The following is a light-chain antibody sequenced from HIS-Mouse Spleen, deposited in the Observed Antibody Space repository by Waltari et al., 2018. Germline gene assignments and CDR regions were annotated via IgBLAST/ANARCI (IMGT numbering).Light chain of an antibody. CDR1: SSHIGSNY. J-gene: IGLJ3*02. V-gene: IGLV1-47*01. Sequence: QSVLTQPPSASGTPGQRVTISCSGSSSHIGSNYVYWYQQLPGTAPKLLIYRNNQRPSGVPDRFSGSKSGTSASLAISGLRSEDEADYYCAAWDDSLSGPWVFGGGTKLTVL. CDR2: RNN. CDR3: AAWDDSLSGPWV.